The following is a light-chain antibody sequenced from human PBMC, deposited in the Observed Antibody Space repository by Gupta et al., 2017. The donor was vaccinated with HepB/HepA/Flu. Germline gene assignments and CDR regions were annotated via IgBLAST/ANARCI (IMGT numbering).Light chain of an antibody. CDR1: QNINNNW. CDR3: QDDYMSSS. CDR2: TAS. J-gene: IGKJ2*04. V-gene: IGKV1-5*03. Sequence: DIQMTQSPSTLSASVGDRVTITCRASQNINNNWLAWYQQKPGKAPKLLIYTASNLQSGVPSRFSGSGSGTEFTLTISSRQPDDFANYYCQDDYMSSSFGQGTKLEIK.